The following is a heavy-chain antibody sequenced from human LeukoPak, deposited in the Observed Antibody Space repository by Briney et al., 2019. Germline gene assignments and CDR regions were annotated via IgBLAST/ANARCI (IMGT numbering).Heavy chain of an antibody. CDR3: ARDVEKLDY. Sequence: GGSLRLSCAASGFTFSSYAMHWVRQAPGKGLEWVAVISYDGSNKYYADSVKGRFTISRDNSKNTLYLQMNSLRAEDTAVYYCARDVEKLDYWGQGTLVTVSS. CDR2: ISYDGSNK. J-gene: IGHJ4*02. V-gene: IGHV3-30-3*01. D-gene: IGHD5-24*01. CDR1: GFTFSSYA.